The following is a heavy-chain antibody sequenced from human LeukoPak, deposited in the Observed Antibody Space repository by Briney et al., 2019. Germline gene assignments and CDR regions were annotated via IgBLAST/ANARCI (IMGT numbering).Heavy chain of an antibody. D-gene: IGHD6-19*01. V-gene: IGHV4-39*01. CDR3: ASRHQWLVPFYDS. CDR2: IFHNGGT. Sequence: SETLSLTCSVSGRSIRTSTYYWGWIRQPPGKGLEWIGTIFHNGGTYYSPSLKSGITISVDTSKNQFSLNLNSVTAADTAVYHCASRHQWLVPFYDSWSQGELVAVSS. CDR1: GRSIRTSTYY. J-gene: IGHJ4*02.